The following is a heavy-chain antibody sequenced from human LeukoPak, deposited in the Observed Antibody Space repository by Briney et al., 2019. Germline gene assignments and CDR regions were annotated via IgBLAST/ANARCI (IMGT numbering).Heavy chain of an antibody. V-gene: IGHV3-74*01. Sequence: PGGSLRLSCAASGFTFSDYWMHWVRHAPGKGLLWVLGMNTDGSDIRYADSVKGRFTISRDNAMNTVYLQMNSLRAEDTAMFYWARGSGYYYFDYWGQGALVTVSS. D-gene: IGHD5-18*01. CDR3: ARGSGYYYFDY. CDR1: GFTFSDYW. CDR2: MNTDGSDI. J-gene: IGHJ4*02.